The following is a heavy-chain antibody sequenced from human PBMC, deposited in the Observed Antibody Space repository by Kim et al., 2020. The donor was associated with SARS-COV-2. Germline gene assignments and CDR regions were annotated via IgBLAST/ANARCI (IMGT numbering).Heavy chain of an antibody. Sequence: SVKVSCKASGGTFSSYTISWVRQAPGQGLEWMGRIIPILGIANYAQKFQGRVTITADKSTSTAYMELSSLRSEDTAVYYCARPSTVTTYYYGMDVWGQGTTVTVSS. V-gene: IGHV1-69*02. CDR1: GGTFSSYT. D-gene: IGHD4-17*01. CDR3: ARPSTVTTYYYGMDV. CDR2: IIPILGIA. J-gene: IGHJ6*02.